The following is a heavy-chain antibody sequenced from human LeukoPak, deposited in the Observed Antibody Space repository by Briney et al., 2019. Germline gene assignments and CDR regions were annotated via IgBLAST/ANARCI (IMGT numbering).Heavy chain of an antibody. CDR1: GGSISSYY. CDR3: ARHGTPGTNLNWFAP. D-gene: IGHD1-1*01. V-gene: IGHV4-59*01. CDR2: IDVSGST. Sequence: SETLSLTCTVSGGSISSYYWSWIRQPPGKGLEWIGYIDVSGSTNYNPSLKSRVTISVDTSKSQFSLKLSSVTAADTAVYYCARHGTPGTNLNWFAPWGQGTLVTVSS. J-gene: IGHJ5*02.